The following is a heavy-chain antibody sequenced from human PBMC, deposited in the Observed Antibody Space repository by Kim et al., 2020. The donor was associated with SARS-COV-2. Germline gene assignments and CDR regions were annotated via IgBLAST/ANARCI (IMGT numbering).Heavy chain of an antibody. Sequence: SLKGRFTLSRDNYKNMLYLQMNSLRVEDTAVYYCARDHSGFDYGANLQCWGQGTLVTVSS. D-gene: IGHD4-17*01. CDR3: ARDHSGFDYGANLQC. J-gene: IGHJ1*01. V-gene: IGHV3-23*01.